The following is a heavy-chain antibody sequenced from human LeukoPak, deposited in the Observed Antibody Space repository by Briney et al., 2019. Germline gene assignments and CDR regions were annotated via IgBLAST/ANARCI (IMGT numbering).Heavy chain of an antibody. CDR3: SRQLVGFRRGFYGMDV. CDR1: GYSFTSYW. D-gene: IGHD6-13*01. V-gene: IGHV5-51*01. CDR2: IYPGDSDT. J-gene: IGHJ6*02. Sequence: KGGESLKISCKGSGYSFTSYWIGWVRQMPGKGLEWMGIIYPGDSDTRYSPSFQGQVTISADKSISTAYPQWSSLKASGTAMYYCSRQLVGFRRGFYGMDVWGQGTTVTVSS.